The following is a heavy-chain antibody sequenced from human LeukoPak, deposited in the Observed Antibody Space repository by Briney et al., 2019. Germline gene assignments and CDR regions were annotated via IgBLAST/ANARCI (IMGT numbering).Heavy chain of an antibody. D-gene: IGHD3-22*01. CDR2: IYPGDSDT. Sequence: KYGESLKISCKGSGYSFTTYWIGWVRQMPGKGLEWMGMIYPGDSDTRYSLSFEGQVTISADKSISTAYLQWSSLKASDTAMYYCARRYTSDSSAYTLDYWGQGTLVTVSS. CDR3: ARRYTSDSSAYTLDY. V-gene: IGHV5-51*01. J-gene: IGHJ4*02. CDR1: GYSFTTYW.